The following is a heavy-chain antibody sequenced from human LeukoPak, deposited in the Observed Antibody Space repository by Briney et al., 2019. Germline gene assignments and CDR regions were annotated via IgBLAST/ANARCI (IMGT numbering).Heavy chain of an antibody. Sequence: GGSLRLSCAASGFTFSSYWMHWVRQAPGKGLVWVSRINSDGSSTSYADSVKGRFTISRDNSKNTLYLQMNSLRAEDTAVYYCAKTSGVVVPAAMINYWGQGTLVTVSS. CDR2: INSDGSST. CDR1: GFTFSSYW. J-gene: IGHJ4*02. D-gene: IGHD2-2*01. V-gene: IGHV3-74*01. CDR3: AKTSGVVVPAAMINY.